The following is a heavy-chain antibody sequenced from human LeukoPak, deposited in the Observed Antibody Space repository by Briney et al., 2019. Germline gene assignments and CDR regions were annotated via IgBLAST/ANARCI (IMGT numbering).Heavy chain of an antibody. Sequence: GGSLTLSCAPSGLPVRSSYMRWVRQARGKGLEVSAIIGSGGSTYYADSVKGRFTISRDNSKNTLYLQMNSLRAEDTAVYYCAKDESGWYGDYWGQGTLVTVSS. V-gene: IGHV3-23*01. CDR2: IIGSGGST. CDR3: AKDESGWYGDY. J-gene: IGHJ4*02. D-gene: IGHD6-19*01. CDR1: GLPVRSSY.